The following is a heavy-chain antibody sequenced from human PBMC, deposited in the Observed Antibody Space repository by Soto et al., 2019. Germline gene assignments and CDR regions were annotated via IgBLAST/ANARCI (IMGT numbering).Heavy chain of an antibody. CDR1: GFTFSDYY. Sequence: GGSLRLSCAASGFTFSDYYMSWIRQAPGKGLEWVSYISSSGSTIYYADSVKARFTISRDNAKNSLYMQMNSLRAEDTAVYYCARWTVYCSSTSCLFDYWGQGTLVTVSS. D-gene: IGHD2-2*01. J-gene: IGHJ4*02. CDR3: ARWTVYCSSTSCLFDY. CDR2: ISSSGSTI. V-gene: IGHV3-11*01.